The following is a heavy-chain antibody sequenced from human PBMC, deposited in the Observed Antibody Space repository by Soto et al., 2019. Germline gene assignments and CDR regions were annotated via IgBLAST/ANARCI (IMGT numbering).Heavy chain of an antibody. CDR1: GGSFSGYY. J-gene: IGHJ6*02. Sequence: NPSETLSLTCAVYGGSFSGYYWSWIRQPPGKGLEWIGEINHSGSTNYNPSLKSRVTISVDTSKNQFSLKLSSVTAADTAVYYCARGRVVHYYYYGMDVWGQGTTVTVSS. D-gene: IGHD3-3*01. CDR3: ARGRVVHYYYYGMDV. V-gene: IGHV4-34*01. CDR2: INHSGST.